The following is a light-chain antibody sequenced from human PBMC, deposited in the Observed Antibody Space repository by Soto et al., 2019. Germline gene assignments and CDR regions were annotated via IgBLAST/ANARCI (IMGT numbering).Light chain of an antibody. CDR1: QPISSW. J-gene: IGKJ1*01. V-gene: IGKV1-12*01. CDR2: PAS. Sequence: DIQMTQSPSSISASVGDRVTITCRASQPISSWLAWYQQVPGQAPYLLIYPASTLQSGVPSRFSGSGSGTDFTLTINSLQPEDFATYLCQQGYNFPRAFGQGTRVES. CDR3: QQGYNFPRA.